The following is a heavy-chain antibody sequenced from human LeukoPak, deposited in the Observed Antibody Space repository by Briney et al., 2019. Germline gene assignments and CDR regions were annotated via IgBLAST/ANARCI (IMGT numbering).Heavy chain of an antibody. CDR3: AKDKGSTMMGAFDI. CDR1: GFTFDDYA. J-gene: IGHJ3*02. V-gene: IGHV3-9*01. D-gene: IGHD3-22*01. CDR2: ISWNSGSI. Sequence: PGGSLRLSCAASGFTFDDYAMHWVRQAPGKGLEWVSGISWNSGSIGYADSVKGRFTISRDNAKNSLYLQMNSLRAEDRALYYCAKDKGSTMMGAFDIWGQGTMVTVSS.